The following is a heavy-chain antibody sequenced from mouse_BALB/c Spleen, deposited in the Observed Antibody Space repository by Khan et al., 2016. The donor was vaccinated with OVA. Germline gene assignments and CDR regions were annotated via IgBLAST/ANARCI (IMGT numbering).Heavy chain of an antibody. J-gene: IGHJ2*01. Sequence: EVELVESGGGLVKPGGSLKLSCAASGFTFSRYAMSWVRQTPEKRLEWVATISSGGSYTYYPDSVKGRFTISRDNATNTLYLQMSSLRSEDTAMYYLARRGGIYDGPFDYWGQGTTLTVSS. CDR3: ARRGGIYDGPFDY. V-gene: IGHV5-9-3*01. CDR2: ISSGGSYT. CDR1: GFTFSRYA. D-gene: IGHD2-3*01.